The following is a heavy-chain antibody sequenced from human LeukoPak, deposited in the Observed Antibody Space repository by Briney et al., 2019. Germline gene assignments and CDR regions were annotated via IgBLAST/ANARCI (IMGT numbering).Heavy chain of an antibody. Sequence: PSETLSLTCTVSGGSISSYYWSWIRQPPGKGLEWIGYIYYSGSTNYNPSLKSRVTISVDTSKNQFSLKLSSVTAADTAVYYCARSSGWYSPHDYWGQGTLVTVSS. J-gene: IGHJ4*02. V-gene: IGHV4-59*01. CDR3: ARSSGWYSPHDY. CDR2: IYYSGST. CDR1: GGSISSYY. D-gene: IGHD6-19*01.